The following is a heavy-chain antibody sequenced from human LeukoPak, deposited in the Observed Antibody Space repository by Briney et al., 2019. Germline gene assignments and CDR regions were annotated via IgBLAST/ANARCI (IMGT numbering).Heavy chain of an antibody. CDR1: GYTFTCYY. Sequence: ASVKVSCKASGYTFTCYYMHWVRQAPGQGLEWMGWINPNSGGTNYAQKFQGRVTMTRDTSISTAYMELSRLRSDDTAVYYCARDLLVSVVRGVLDYWGQGTLVTVSS. V-gene: IGHV1-2*02. J-gene: IGHJ4*02. CDR3: ARDLLVSVVRGVLDY. D-gene: IGHD3-10*01. CDR2: INPNSGGT.